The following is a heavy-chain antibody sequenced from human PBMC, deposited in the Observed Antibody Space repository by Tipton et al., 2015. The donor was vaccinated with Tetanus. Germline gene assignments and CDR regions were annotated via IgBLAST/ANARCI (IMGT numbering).Heavy chain of an antibody. CDR1: GFTFSNAW. V-gene: IGHV3-15*07. CDR2: IKSKTDGGTT. J-gene: IGHJ3*02. CDR3: TTDMLEGIVGATDAFDI. Sequence: SLRLSCAASGFTFSNAWMNWVRQAPGKGLEWVGRIKSKTDGGTTDYAAPVEGRFTISRDDSKNTLYLQMNSLKTEDTAVYYCTTDMLEGIVGATDAFDIWGQGTMVTVSS. D-gene: IGHD1-26*01.